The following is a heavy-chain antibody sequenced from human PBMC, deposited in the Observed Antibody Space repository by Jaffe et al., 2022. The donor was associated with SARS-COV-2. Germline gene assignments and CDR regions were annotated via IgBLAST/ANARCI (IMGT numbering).Heavy chain of an antibody. V-gene: IGHV3-7*01. Sequence: EVQLVESGGGFVQPGGSLRLSCAASGFTFGSYWASWVRQAPGKGLEWVANIKQDGSEKYYVDSVKGRFTISRSNAENSLSLQMNSLRAEDTGLYYCASDAAGGAAHWGQGTLVIVSS. CDR3: ASDAAGGAAH. J-gene: IGHJ4*02. D-gene: IGHD3-10*01. CDR1: GFTFGSYW. CDR2: IKQDGSEK.